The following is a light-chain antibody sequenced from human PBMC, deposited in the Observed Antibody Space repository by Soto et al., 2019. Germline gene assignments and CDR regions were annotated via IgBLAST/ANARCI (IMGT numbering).Light chain of an antibody. Sequence: ETVLTQSPGTLSLSPGERATLSSGASQSVSSGCLAWYQEQPGQAPRLLIYGAASRATGIPDRYSGSGAGKDSTLTISRREPEDFAVYYWKQYESPLTWTFGQGNKVE. CDR1: QSVSSGC. J-gene: IGKJ1*01. CDR3: KQYESPLTWT. V-gene: IGKV3-20*01. CDR2: GAA.